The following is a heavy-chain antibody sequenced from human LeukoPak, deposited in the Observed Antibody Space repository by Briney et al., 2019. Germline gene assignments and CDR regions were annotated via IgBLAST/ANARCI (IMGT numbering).Heavy chain of an antibody. CDR2: ISAYNGNT. J-gene: IGHJ4*02. CDR3: ARDHSSSGQIFDY. Sequence: ASVKVSCKASGYTFTTYGFSWVRQAPGQGLEWMGWISAYNGNTNYLQKLQGRVTMTTDTSTNTAYMELRSLTSDDTAVYYCARDHSSSGQIFDYWGQGTLVTVSS. D-gene: IGHD6-13*01. CDR1: GYTFTTYG. V-gene: IGHV1-18*01.